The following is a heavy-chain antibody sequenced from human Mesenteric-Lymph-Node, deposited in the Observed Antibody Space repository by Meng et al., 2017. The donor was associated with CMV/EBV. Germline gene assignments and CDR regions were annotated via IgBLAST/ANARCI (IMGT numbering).Heavy chain of an antibody. D-gene: IGHD3-10*01. CDR1: GFTFSTYW. V-gene: IGHV3-7*01. CDR2: IKYDGGEK. CDR3: VRGVGSSWFDP. J-gene: IGHJ5*02. Sequence: GGSLRLSCAASGFTFSTYWMTWVRQAPGRGLEWVASIKYDGGEKYYVDSVKGRFTTSRENAENSLYLQMSSLRVEDTAIYYCVRGVGSSWFDPWGQGTLVTVSS.